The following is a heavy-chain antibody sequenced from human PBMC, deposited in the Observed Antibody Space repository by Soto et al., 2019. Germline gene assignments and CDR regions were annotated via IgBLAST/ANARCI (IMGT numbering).Heavy chain of an antibody. J-gene: IGHJ6*02. CDR3: ARAGIRYYYYGMDV. CDR1: GGSFSGYY. CDR2: INHSGST. Sequence: PSETLSLTCAVYGGSFSGYYWSWIRQPPGKGLERIGEINHSGSTNYNPSHKSRVTISVDTSKNQFSLKLSSVTAADTAVYYCARAGIRYYYYGMDVWGQGTTVTVSS. V-gene: IGHV4-34*01.